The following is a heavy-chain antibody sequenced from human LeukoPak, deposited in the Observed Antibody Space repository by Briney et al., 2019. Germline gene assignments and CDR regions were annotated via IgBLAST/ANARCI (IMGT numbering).Heavy chain of an antibody. CDR3: ASLHYGPSPDWFDP. CDR1: GYTFTGDY. J-gene: IGHJ5*02. CDR2: INPNSGGT. Sequence: ASVKVSCKASGYTFTGDYMHWVRQAPGQGLEWMGWINPNSGGTNYAQKFQGRVTMTRDTSISTAYMELSRLRSDDTAVYYCASLHYGPSPDWFDPWGQGTLVTVSS. V-gene: IGHV1-2*02. D-gene: IGHD4-17*01.